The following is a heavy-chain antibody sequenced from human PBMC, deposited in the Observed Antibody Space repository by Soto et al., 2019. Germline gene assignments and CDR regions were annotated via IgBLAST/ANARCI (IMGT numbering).Heavy chain of an antibody. D-gene: IGHD4-17*01. V-gene: IGHV1-8*01. J-gene: IGHJ4*02. CDR3: ARWDYGVYARFDY. Sequence: QVQLVQSGAEVKKSGASVKVSCKASGYTFTSHDINWVRQATGQGLEWMGWMNPNSGNTGYAQKFQGRVTMTRNTSISIAYMQLSSLRSVDTVVYYCARWDYGVYARFDYWGQGTLVTVSS. CDR1: GYTFTSHD. CDR2: MNPNSGNT.